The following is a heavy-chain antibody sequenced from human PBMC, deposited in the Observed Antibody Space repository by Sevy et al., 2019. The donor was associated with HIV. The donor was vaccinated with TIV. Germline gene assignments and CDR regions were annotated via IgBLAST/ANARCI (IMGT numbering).Heavy chain of an antibody. D-gene: IGHD5-18*01. Sequence: ASVKVSCKASGYTFTSFGISWVRQAPGQGLEWVGWISVYNGKINYAQNFQGRVTMTTDTSTRTAYMELKSLRADDTAVYYCAIRGAFDVDTCGFLSPWDQGTLVTVSS. V-gene: IGHV1-18*01. CDR3: AIRGAFDVDTCGFLSP. CDR2: ISVYNGKI. J-gene: IGHJ5*02. CDR1: GYTFTSFG.